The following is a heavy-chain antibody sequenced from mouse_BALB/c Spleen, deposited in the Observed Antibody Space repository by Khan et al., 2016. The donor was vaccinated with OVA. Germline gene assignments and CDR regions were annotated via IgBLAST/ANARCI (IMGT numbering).Heavy chain of an antibody. Sequence: DLVEPGASVKLSCKAAGYTFTSYWMSWIKQRPGQGLEWIGRIGGGSGSDYYNDIFKGKATLTGDTSTSTAYIQLSSLSSEDAAVYYWARSNYYGSSLDAMDYWGQGTSVTVSA. V-gene: IGHV1S41*01. D-gene: IGHD1-1*01. CDR2: IGGGSGSD. CDR1: GYTFTSYW. CDR3: ARSNYYGSSLDAMDY. J-gene: IGHJ4*01.